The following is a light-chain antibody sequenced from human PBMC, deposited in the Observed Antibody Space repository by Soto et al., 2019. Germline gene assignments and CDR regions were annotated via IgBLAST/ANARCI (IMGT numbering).Light chain of an antibody. CDR2: AAS. CDR3: QQYGGSPWT. V-gene: IGKV3-20*01. CDR1: QSVGSNY. J-gene: IGKJ1*01. Sequence: EIVLTQSPGTLSLSPGDRATLSCRASQSVGSNYLAWYQQKPGQAPRLLIYAASSRAPGIPARFSGSGSGTDSTLTISRLEAEDFAVYYCQQYGGSPWTFGQGTKVEIK.